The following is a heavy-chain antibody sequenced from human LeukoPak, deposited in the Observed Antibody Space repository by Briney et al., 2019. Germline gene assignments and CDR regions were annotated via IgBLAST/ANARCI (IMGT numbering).Heavy chain of an antibody. V-gene: IGHV4-34*01. J-gene: IGHJ4*02. CDR1: GGSFSGYY. CDR2: INHSGST. D-gene: IGHD2-15*01. Sequence: SETLSLTCAVYGGSFSGYYWSWIRQPPGKGLEWIGEINHSGSTNYNPSLKSRATISVDTSKNQFSLKLSSVTAADTAVYYCARGRLGIVVVTTGGYFDYWGQGTLVTVSS. CDR3: ARGRLGIVVVTTGGYFDY.